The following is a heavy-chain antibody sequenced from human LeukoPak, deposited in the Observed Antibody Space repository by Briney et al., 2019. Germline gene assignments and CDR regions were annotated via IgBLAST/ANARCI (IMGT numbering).Heavy chain of an antibody. D-gene: IGHD3-3*01. CDR3: AKDYDFWSGYYNYFDY. CDR1: GFTFSSYD. Sequence: GGSLRLSCAASGFTFSSYDMSWVRQPPGKGLEWVSAISDSGGSTYYADSVKGRFTISRDNSKNTLYLQMNSLRAEDTAVYYCAKDYDFWSGYYNYFDYWGQGTLVTVSS. J-gene: IGHJ4*02. CDR2: ISDSGGST. V-gene: IGHV3-23*01.